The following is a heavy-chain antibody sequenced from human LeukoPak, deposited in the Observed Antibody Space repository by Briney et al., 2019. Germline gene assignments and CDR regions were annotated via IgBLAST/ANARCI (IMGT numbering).Heavy chain of an antibody. CDR3: ARDSHDILTGYYLPY. D-gene: IGHD3-9*01. J-gene: IGHJ4*02. Sequence: GGSLRLSCAASGLTFSSYSMNWVRQAPGKGLEWVSSISSSSSYIYYADSVKGRFTISRDNAKNSLYLQMNSLRAEDTAVYYCARDSHDILTGYYLPYWGQGTLVTVSS. CDR2: ISSSSSYI. V-gene: IGHV3-21*01. CDR1: GLTFSSYS.